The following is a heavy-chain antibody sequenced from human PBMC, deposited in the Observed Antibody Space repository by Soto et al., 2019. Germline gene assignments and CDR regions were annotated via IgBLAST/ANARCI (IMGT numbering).Heavy chain of an antibody. CDR3: ARAPAAAGTPYYYYYGMDV. D-gene: IGHD6-13*01. CDR1: GYTFTSYA. V-gene: IGHV1-69*13. J-gene: IGHJ6*02. Sequence: ASVKVSCKASGYTFTSYAISWVRQAPGQGLEWMGGIIPIFGTANYAQKFQGRVTITADESTSTAYMELSSLRSEDTAVYYCARAPAAAGTPYYYYYGMDVWGQGTTVTVSS. CDR2: IIPIFGTA.